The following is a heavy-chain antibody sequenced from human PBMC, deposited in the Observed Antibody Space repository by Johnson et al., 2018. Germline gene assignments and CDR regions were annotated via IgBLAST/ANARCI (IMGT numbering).Heavy chain of an antibody. CDR2: IWSDGSNK. Sequence: QVQLVQSGGGVVQPGKSLRLSCAASGFTFSNFGMHWVRQVPGKGLEWVATIWSDGSNKYYADSVRGQFTISRDNSKNTLYLQMNSLRAEESAVYYCARDHEKRALRHAAEYFQHWGQGTLVIVSS. CDR1: GFTFSNFG. J-gene: IGHJ1*01. CDR3: ARDHEKRALRHAAEYFQH. V-gene: IGHV3-33*01.